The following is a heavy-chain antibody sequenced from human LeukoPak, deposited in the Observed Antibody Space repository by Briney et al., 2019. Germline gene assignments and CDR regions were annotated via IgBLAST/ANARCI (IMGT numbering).Heavy chain of an antibody. CDR3: ARRGEYSSSSGFDY. CDR1: GYTFTSYG. J-gene: IGHJ4*02. D-gene: IGHD6-6*01. Sequence: ASVKVSCKASGYTFTSYGISWVRQAPGQGLEWMGWMNPNSGNTGYAQKFQGRVTITRNTSISTAYMELSSLRSEDTAVYYCARRGEYSSSSGFDYWGQGTLVTVSS. V-gene: IGHV1-8*03. CDR2: MNPNSGNT.